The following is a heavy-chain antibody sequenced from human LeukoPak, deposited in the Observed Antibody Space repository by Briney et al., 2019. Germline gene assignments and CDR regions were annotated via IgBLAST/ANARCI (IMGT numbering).Heavy chain of an antibody. Sequence: SETLSLTCTVSGGSISSSSYYWSWIRQPPGKGLEWIGEINHSGSTNYNPSLKSRVTISVDTSKNQFSLKLSSVTAADTAVYYCARRYGDYGWAYYFDYWGQGTLVTVSS. CDR1: GGSISSSSYY. V-gene: IGHV4-39*07. CDR2: INHSGST. D-gene: IGHD4-17*01. J-gene: IGHJ4*02. CDR3: ARRYGDYGWAYYFDY.